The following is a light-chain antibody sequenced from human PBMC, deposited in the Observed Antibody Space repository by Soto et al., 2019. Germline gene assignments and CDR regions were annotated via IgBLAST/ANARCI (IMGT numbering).Light chain of an antibody. CDR3: QQRSNWPIT. CDR2: DAS. Sequence: IVLTQPAATLSLSPGERATLSCRASQSVSSYLAWYQQKPGQAPRLLIYDASNRATGIPARFSGSGSGTDFTLTISSLEPEDFAVYYCQQRSNWPITFAQGTRLEIK. CDR1: QSVSSY. V-gene: IGKV3-11*01. J-gene: IGKJ5*01.